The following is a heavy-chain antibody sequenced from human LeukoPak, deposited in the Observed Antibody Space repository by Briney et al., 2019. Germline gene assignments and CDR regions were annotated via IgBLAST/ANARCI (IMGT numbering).Heavy chain of an antibody. Sequence: PGGSLRLSCAASGFTFSSYSMNWVRQAPGKGLEWVSHITASGTAMFYADSVKGRFTISRDNAKNSLYLQMNSLRDKDTAVYYCASSGSYRVDYWGQGTLVTVSS. CDR2: ITASGTAM. CDR1: GFTFSSYS. CDR3: ASSGSYRVDY. D-gene: IGHD1-26*01. J-gene: IGHJ4*02. V-gene: IGHV3-48*02.